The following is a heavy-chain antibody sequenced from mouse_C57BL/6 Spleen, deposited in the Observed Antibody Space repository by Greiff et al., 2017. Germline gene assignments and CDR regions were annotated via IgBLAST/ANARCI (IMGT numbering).Heavy chain of an antibody. CDR2: IYPGNSDT. V-gene: IGHV1-5*01. D-gene: IGHD2-3*01. Sequence: EVKLQESGTVLARPGASVKMSCKTSGYTFTSYWMHWVKQRPGQGLEWIGAIYPGNSDTSYNQKFQGKAKLTAVTSASTAYMELSSLTNEDSAVYYCTRGRDDGYSQYYAMDYWGQGTSVTVSS. CDR1: GYTFTSYW. CDR3: TRGRDDGYSQYYAMDY. J-gene: IGHJ4*01.